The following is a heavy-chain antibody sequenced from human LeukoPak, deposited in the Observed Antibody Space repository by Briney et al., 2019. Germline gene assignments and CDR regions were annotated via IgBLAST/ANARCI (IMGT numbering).Heavy chain of an antibody. V-gene: IGHV3-30*18. CDR2: ISYDGSNK. CDR3: AKEDGGYCSGGSCHGGMDV. J-gene: IGHJ6*02. D-gene: IGHD2-15*01. CDR1: GFTFSSYG. Sequence: GRSLRLSCAASGFTFSSYGMHWVRQAPGKGLEWVAVISYDGSNKYYADSVKGRFTISRDNSKNTLYLQMNSLRAEDTAVYYCAKEDGGYCSGGSCHGGMDVWGQGTTVTVSS.